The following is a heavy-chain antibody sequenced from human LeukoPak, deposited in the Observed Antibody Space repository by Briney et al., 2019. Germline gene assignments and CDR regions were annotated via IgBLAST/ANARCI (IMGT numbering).Heavy chain of an antibody. J-gene: IGHJ5*02. V-gene: IGHV1-69*05. CDR1: GGTFSSYA. CDR2: IIPIFGTA. D-gene: IGHD2-8*01. Sequence: ASVKVSCKASGGTFSSYAISWVRQAPGQGLEWMGRIIPIFGTANYAQKFQGRVTITTDESTSTAYMELSSLRSEDTAVYYCARSRSPLYCTNGVCHNPRPQTPNWFDPWGQGTLVTVSS. CDR3: ARSRSPLYCTNGVCHNPRPQTPNWFDP.